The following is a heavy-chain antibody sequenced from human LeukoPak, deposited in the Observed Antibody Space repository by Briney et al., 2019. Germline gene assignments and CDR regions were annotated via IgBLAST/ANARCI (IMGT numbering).Heavy chain of an antibody. J-gene: IGHJ6*03. CDR2: INPNSGGT. D-gene: IGHD4-11*01. CDR1: GYTFTDYY. V-gene: IGHV1-2*02. CDR3: ARDFGLVTTVYYYYYMDV. Sequence: ASVKVSCKASGYTFTDYYMHWVRQAPGQGLEWMGWINPNSGGTNYAQKFQGRVTMTRETSISTAYMELSRLRSDDTAVYYCARDFGLVTTVYYYYYMDVWGKGTTVTVSS.